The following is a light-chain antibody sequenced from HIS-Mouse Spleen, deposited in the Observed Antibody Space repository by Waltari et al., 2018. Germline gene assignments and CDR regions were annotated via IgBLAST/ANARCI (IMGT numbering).Light chain of an antibody. J-gene: IGKJ1*01. CDR3: MQALQTWT. CDR2: LGS. Sequence: DIVMTQSPLSLPVTPGEPPSISCRSSQSLLHSNGYNYLDWYLQKPGQSPQLLIYLGSNRASGVPDRFSGSGSGTDFTLKISRVEAEDGGVYYCMQALQTWTFGQGTKVEIK. CDR1: QSLLHSNGYNY. V-gene: IGKV2-28*01.